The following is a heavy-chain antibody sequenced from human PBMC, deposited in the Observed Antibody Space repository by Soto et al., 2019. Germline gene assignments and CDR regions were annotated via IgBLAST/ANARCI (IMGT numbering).Heavy chain of an antibody. D-gene: IGHD6-13*01. J-gene: IGHJ6*02. Sequence: SETLSLTCTVSGGSISSGGYYWSWIRQPPGKGLEWIGEIKHSGSTNYNKSLKNQVTKSKDTSKKKISLKLNSVTAADTVLFYAISGSSWLGDYYYGMDVWGQGTTVTVSS. CDR3: ISGSSWLGDYYYGMDV. CDR2: IKHSGST. CDR1: GGSISSGGYY. V-gene: IGHV4-39*01.